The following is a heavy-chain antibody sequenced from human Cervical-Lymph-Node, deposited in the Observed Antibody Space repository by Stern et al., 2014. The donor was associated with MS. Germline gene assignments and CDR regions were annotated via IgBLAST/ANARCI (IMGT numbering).Heavy chain of an antibody. CDR1: GFIFSNYA. D-gene: IGHD2-15*01. Sequence: VQLVESGGGVVQPGRSLRLSCAASGFIFSNYAMHWVRQAPGKGLDWVAFVSNEGSKQFYADSVKGRFTISIDNANNTLYLQMNSLRPEDTAVYYCGRDTCRGGGCYFRYWGQGILITVSS. V-gene: IGHV3-30-3*01. CDR2: VSNEGSKQ. J-gene: IGHJ4*02. CDR3: GRDTCRGGGCYFRY.